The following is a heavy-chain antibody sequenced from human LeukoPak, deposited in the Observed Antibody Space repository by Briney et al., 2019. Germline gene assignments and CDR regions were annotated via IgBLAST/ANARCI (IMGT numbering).Heavy chain of an antibody. J-gene: IGHJ4*02. V-gene: IGHV3-48*01. D-gene: IGHD4-17*01. CDR2: ISSSYIT. CDR1: GIPFTRNG. Sequence: PGGSLRLSCAASGIPFTRNGMHWVRQAPGKGPEWVSYISSSYITYYADSVKGRFTISRDNAKNSLYLQMNSLRAEDTAVYYCARQVTTYDFWGQGTLVTVSS. CDR3: ARQVTTYDF.